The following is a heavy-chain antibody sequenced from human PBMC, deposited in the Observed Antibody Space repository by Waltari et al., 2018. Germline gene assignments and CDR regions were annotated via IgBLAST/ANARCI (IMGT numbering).Heavy chain of an antibody. CDR1: GESFLGYF. CDR2: IHYSGST. CDR3: ARYGEVPASYFFDY. Sequence: QVQLHQWGAGQLTPSETLSLTFAVSGESFLGYFWRWIRQSPGKGLEWLGSIHYSGSTNYNPTLESRLSLSVDTTKKRFSLSLTSVTAADAALYFCARYGEVPASYFFDYWGQGTLVTVSS. J-gene: IGHJ4*01. D-gene: IGHD2-21*01. V-gene: IGHV4-34*01.